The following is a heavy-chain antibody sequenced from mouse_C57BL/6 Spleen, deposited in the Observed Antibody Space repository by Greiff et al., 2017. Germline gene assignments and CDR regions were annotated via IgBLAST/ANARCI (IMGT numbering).Heavy chain of an antibody. CDR1: GFSLTSYG. D-gene: IGHD4-1*01. CDR3: AKKGETGTGAMDY. V-gene: IGHV2-5*01. Sequence: QVQLKESGPGLVQPSQSLSITCTVSGFSLTSYGVHWVRQSPGKGLEWLGVIWRGGSTDYNAAFMSRLSITKDNSKSQVFFKMNSLQADDTAIYYCAKKGETGTGAMDYWGQGTSVTVSS. J-gene: IGHJ4*01. CDR2: IWRGGST.